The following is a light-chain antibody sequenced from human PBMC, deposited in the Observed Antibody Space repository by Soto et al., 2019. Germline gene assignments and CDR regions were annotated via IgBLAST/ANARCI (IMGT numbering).Light chain of an antibody. Sequence: DIQMTQSPSTLSASVGDRVTITCRASQSVSTRFAWYQQKPGKAPKLLIYDASSLQTGVPSRFSGSGSGAEFTLTISSLQPDDFATYYCQQYQSYSETFGHGTKVEIK. J-gene: IGKJ1*01. CDR2: DAS. CDR3: QQYQSYSET. V-gene: IGKV1-5*01. CDR1: QSVSTR.